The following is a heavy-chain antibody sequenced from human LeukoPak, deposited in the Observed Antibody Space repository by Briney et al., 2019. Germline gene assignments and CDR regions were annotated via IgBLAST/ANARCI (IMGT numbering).Heavy chain of an antibody. CDR1: GNTFTSYG. J-gene: IGHJ4*02. Sequence: GASVKVSCKASGNTFTSYGISWVQQAPGQGLEWMGWISAYNGNTNYAQKLQGRVTMTTDTSTSTAYMELRSLRSDDTAVYYCARVGGTNYYDSSGYFPYFDYWGQGTLVTVSS. CDR2: ISAYNGNT. CDR3: ARVGGTNYYDSSGYFPYFDY. D-gene: IGHD3-22*01. V-gene: IGHV1-18*01.